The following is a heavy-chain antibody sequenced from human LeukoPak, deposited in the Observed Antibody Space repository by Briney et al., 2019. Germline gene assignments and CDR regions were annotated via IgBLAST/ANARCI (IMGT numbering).Heavy chain of an antibody. J-gene: IGHJ3*02. CDR1: GYSFTSYW. CDR3: ARPSAYCGGDCYPDAFDI. D-gene: IGHD2-21*01. Sequence: GESLKISCKGSGYSFTSYWIGWVRQMRVKDLECMGIIYPGDSDTRYSPSFKGQGTISADKSISTAYLQWSSLNASDTAMYYCARPSAYCGGDCYPDAFDIWGQGTMVTVSS. CDR2: IYPGDSDT. V-gene: IGHV5-51*01.